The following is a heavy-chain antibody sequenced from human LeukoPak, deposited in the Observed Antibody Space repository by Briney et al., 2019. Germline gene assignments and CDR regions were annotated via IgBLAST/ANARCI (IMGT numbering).Heavy chain of an antibody. Sequence: PGGSPRLSCAASGFTFDDYAMSWVLQAPGKGLEWVSGIKWNGGSTGYVDSVKGRFTISRDNAKNSLYLQMNSLRAEDTALYYCARHQDSSGWYGRDNWARGTLLTVSS. J-gene: IGHJ4*02. CDR1: GFTFDDYA. D-gene: IGHD6-19*01. V-gene: IGHV3-20*04. CDR3: ARHQDSSGWYGRDN. CDR2: IKWNGGST.